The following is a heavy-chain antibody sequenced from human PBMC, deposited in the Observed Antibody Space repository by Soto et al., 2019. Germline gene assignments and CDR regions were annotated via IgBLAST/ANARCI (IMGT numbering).Heavy chain of an antibody. D-gene: IGHD3-10*01. J-gene: IGHJ6*03. CDR1: GFSLNNARVG. Sequence: QVTLKESGPVLVRPTETLTLTCTVSGFSLNNARVGVSWMRQPPGKALEWLAHILSNDGKSYSTSLKTRLSISKDTSKSQVVLTMTNMDPVNTATYYCARMLAVNYYYYYMDVWGKGTTVTVSS. CDR3: ARMLAVNYYYYYMDV. V-gene: IGHV2-26*01. CDR2: ILSNDGK.